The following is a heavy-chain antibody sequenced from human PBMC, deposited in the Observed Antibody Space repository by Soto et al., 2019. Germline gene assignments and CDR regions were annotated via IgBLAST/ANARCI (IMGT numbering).Heavy chain of an antibody. CDR1: GGSISSNGYY. CDR3: ATNPPGYFGIDV. V-gene: IGHV4-31*01. D-gene: IGHD3-10*01. CDR2: ICYSGTT. Sequence: QVQLQESGPGLVKPSQTLSLTCTVSGGSISSNGYYWTWIRQHPGKGLEWIGYICYSGTTYYNPSLNIQSTISIDTSKSQFSLELSPVTAADTAVYYGATNPPGYFGIDVWGQGATVTVSS. J-gene: IGHJ6*02.